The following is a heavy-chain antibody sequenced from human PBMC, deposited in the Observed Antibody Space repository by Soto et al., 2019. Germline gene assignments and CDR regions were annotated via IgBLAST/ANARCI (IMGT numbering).Heavy chain of an antibody. V-gene: IGHV1-18*01. CDR2: ISGYNGNT. CDR3: AREGPAPYYYYGMDV. CDR1: GYSFTTYG. J-gene: IGHJ6*02. Sequence: QVQLVQSRGEVKKPGASVKVSCKTSGYSFTTYGISWVRQAPGQGLEWMGWISGYNGNTNYAQKLKGRLTMTTDTSTSTADMEMRSLTSDDKAVYYCAREGPAPYYYYGMDVWGQGSTVTVSS.